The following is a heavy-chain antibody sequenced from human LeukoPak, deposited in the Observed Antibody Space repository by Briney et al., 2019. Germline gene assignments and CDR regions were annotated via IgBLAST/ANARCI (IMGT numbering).Heavy chain of an antibody. CDR2: IYTSGST. CDR3: ARARVTMVRGVSGYFDY. V-gene: IGHV4-61*02. D-gene: IGHD3-10*01. J-gene: IGHJ4*02. CDR1: GVSISSGSYY. Sequence: SETLSLTCTVSGVSISSGSYYWRWLRQPAGKGLEWFGRIYTSGSTNYHPSLKSRLTISVDTSKNQFSLKLSYVTAADTAVYYCARARVTMVRGVSGYFDYWGEGSLVTVSS.